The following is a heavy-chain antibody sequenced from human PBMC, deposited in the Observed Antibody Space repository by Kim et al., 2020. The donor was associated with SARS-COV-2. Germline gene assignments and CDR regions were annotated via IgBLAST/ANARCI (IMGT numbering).Heavy chain of an antibody. Sequence: TYYNPSLKSRVTISVDTSKNQFSLKLSSVTAADTAVYYCARGGGNSGSDYWGQGTLVTVSS. V-gene: IGHV4-31*02. D-gene: IGHD1-26*01. CDR2: T. CDR3: ARGGGNSGSDY. J-gene: IGHJ4*02.